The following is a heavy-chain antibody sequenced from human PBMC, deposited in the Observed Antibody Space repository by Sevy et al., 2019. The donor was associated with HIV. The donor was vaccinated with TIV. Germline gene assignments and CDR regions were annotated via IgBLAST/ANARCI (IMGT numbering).Heavy chain of an antibody. CDR2: IYSAHST. D-gene: IGHD4-17*01. V-gene: IGHV3-53*01. CDR1: GFTVSTKY. Sequence: GGSLRLSCAASGFTVSTKYMSWVRQAPGKGLEWVSVIYSAHSTYYTDSVKGRFTISRDNSKNTLYLQMNSLRAEDTAVYYSARGKLSYGDYYYFDYWGQGTLVTGSS. J-gene: IGHJ4*02. CDR3: ARGKLSYGDYYYFDY.